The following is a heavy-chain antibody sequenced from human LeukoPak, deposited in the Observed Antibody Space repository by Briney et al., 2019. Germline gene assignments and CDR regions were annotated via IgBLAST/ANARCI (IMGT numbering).Heavy chain of an antibody. CDR1: GGTFSSYA. D-gene: IGHD6-19*01. Sequence: SVKVSCKASGGTFSSYAISWVRQAPGQGLEWMGRIIPILGIANYAQKFQGRVTITADKSTSTAYMELSSLRSEDTAVYYCASSIAVAGTSFDYWGQGTLVTVSS. V-gene: IGHV1-69*04. J-gene: IGHJ4*02. CDR3: ASSIAVAGTSFDY. CDR2: IIPILGIA.